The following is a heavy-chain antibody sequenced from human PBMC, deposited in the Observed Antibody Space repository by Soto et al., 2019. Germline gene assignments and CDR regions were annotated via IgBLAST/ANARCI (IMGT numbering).Heavy chain of an antibody. CDR1: GGSISSGGYY. Sequence: SETLSLTCTVSGGSISSGGYYWSWIRQHPGKGLEWIGYIYYSGSTYYNPSLKSRVTISVDTSKNQFSLKLSSVTAADTAVYYCARKGGDFHYYYYYGMDVWGQGTTVTVSS. D-gene: IGHD2-21*02. V-gene: IGHV4-31*03. J-gene: IGHJ6*02. CDR3: ARKGGDFHYYYYYGMDV. CDR2: IYYSGST.